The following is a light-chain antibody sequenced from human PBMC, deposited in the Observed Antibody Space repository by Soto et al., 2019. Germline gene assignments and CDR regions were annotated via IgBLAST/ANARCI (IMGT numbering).Light chain of an antibody. CDR1: QNVGKNY. CDR3: QQYAYEPLT. V-gene: IGKV3-20*01. Sequence: EIVLTQSPGTLSLSPGERATLSCRASQNVGKNYLGWYQQKPGQAPRLVVYDASTRASGVPDRFSGSGSGKEVTFTISRLEPEDFAVYYCQQYAYEPLTFGGGTKVEIK. J-gene: IGKJ4*01. CDR2: DAS.